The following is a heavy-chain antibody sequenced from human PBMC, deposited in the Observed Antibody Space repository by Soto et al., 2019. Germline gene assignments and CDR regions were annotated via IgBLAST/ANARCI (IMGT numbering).Heavy chain of an antibody. CDR1: GFIFSDYT. V-gene: IGHV3-48*02. Sequence: EVQLVESGGDLVQPGGSLRLSCEASGFIFSDYTMTWVRQAPGRGLEFVSHISSSGGAIFYADSVKGRFTVSRDNAKNSLYLQMTSLRDDDTAVYFCARDHGGSTWFVGVYYFFGLDVWGQGTAVTVSS. D-gene: IGHD2-15*01. CDR3: ARDHGGSTWFVGVYYFFGLDV. CDR2: ISSSGGAI. J-gene: IGHJ6*02.